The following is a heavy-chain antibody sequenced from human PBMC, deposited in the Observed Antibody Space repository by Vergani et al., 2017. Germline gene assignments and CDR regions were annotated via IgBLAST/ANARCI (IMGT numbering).Heavy chain of an antibody. CDR3: ARDPAPNDYYDSSWLDAFDI. D-gene: IGHD3-22*01. J-gene: IGHJ3*02. CDR2: MNPNSGNT. Sequence: QVQLVQSGAEVKKPGASVKVSCKASGYTFTSYGINWVRQATGQGLEWMGWMNPNSGNTGYAQKFQGRVTMTRNTSISTAYMELSSLRSEDTAVYYCARDPAPNDYYDSSWLDAFDIWGQGTMVTVSS. V-gene: IGHV1-8*02. CDR1: GYTFTSYG.